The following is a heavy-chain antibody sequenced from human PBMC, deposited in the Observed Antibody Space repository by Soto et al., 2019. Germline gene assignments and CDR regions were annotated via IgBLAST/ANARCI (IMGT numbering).Heavy chain of an antibody. CDR3: ARPGYYYDSSGYYSPVLNAFDI. V-gene: IGHV5-51*01. CDR1: GYSFTSYW. D-gene: IGHD3-22*01. CDR2: IYPGDSDT. Sequence: GASLKISCKGSGYSFTSYWIGWVRQMPGKGLEWMGIIYPGDSDTRYSPSFQGQVTISADKSISTAYLQWSSLKASDTAMYYCARPGYYYDSSGYYSPVLNAFDIWGQGTMVTVSS. J-gene: IGHJ3*02.